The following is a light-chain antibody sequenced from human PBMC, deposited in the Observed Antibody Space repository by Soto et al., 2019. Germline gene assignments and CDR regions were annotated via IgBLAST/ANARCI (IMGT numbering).Light chain of an antibody. CDR2: AAS. CDR3: QQSYSTPHT. J-gene: IGKJ5*01. Sequence: DIQMTQSPSSLSASAGDRVTITCPASQSISSYLNWYQQKPGKVPKLLIYAASSLQSGVPSRFSGSGSGTDFTLTISSLQPEDFATYYCQQSYSTPHTFGQGTRLEI. CDR1: QSISSY. V-gene: IGKV1-39*01.